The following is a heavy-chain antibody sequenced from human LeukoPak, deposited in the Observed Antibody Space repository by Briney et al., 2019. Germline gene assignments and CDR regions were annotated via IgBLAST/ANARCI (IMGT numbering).Heavy chain of an antibody. CDR2: ISGSGGST. Sequence: PGGSLRLSCAASGFTFNNYAMSWVRQAPGKGLEWVSAISGSGGSTYYVDSVKGRFTISRDNSKNTLYLQMNGLRAEDTALYYCASLDYFDSSDYGDYWGQGTLVTVSS. V-gene: IGHV3-23*01. D-gene: IGHD3-22*01. CDR3: ASLDYFDSSDYGDY. J-gene: IGHJ4*02. CDR1: GFTFNNYA.